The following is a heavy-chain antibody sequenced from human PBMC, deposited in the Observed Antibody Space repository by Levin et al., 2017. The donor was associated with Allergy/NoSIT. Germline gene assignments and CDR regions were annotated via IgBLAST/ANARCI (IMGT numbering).Heavy chain of an antibody. V-gene: IGHV3-53*01. CDR2: SRSDGST. J-gene: IGHJ3*02. CDR3: ARDGDSAPGGGSAFDI. D-gene: IGHD3-10*01. CDR1: GFNISSHY. Sequence: GGSLRLSCAASGFNISSHYMSWVRQAPGKGLEWVSVSRSDGSTYYAASVKGRFIIPRDHSRHTVYLQMNRQRVEDTAEDYGARDGDSAPGGGSAFDIWGPGTVVTVSS.